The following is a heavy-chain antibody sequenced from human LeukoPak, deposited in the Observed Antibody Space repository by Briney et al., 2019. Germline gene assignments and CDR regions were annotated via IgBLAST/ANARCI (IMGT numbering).Heavy chain of an antibody. Sequence: SETLSLTCAVYGGSFSGYYWSWIRQPPGKGLEWIGEINHSGSTNYNPSLKSRVTISVDTSKNQFSLKLSSVTAADTAVYYCASYGDYGGWFDPWGQETLVTVSS. D-gene: IGHD4-17*01. J-gene: IGHJ5*02. CDR1: GGSFSGYY. V-gene: IGHV4-34*01. CDR3: ASYGDYGGWFDP. CDR2: INHSGST.